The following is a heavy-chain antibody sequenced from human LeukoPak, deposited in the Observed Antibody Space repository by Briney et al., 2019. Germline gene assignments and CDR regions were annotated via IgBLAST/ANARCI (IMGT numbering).Heavy chain of an antibody. V-gene: IGHV3-13*01. CDR3: ARVAKERVGGVYYFDY. CDR2: MGTAGDK. CDR1: GFTFSDYD. Sequence: PGGSLRLSCAASGFTFSDYDMHWVRQATGKGLEWVSAMGTAGDKYYTGSVKGRFTISRENAKNSLYLQMNSLRAGDTAVYYCARVAKERVGGVYYFDYWGQGTLVTVSS. J-gene: IGHJ4*02. D-gene: IGHD1-1*01.